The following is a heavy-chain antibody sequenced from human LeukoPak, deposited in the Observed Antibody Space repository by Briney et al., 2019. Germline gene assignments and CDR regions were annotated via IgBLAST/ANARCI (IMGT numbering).Heavy chain of an antibody. J-gene: IGHJ4*02. V-gene: IGHV3-21*01. D-gene: IGHD3-10*01. CDR2: ISSSSSYI. Sequence: GGSLRLSCAASGFSFSIYSMNWVRQAPGKGLEWVSSISSSSSYIYYADSVKGRFTISRDNAKNSLYLQMDSLRAEDTAVYYCARAYYGSGTPHFDSWGQGTLVTVSA. CDR3: ARAYYGSGTPHFDS. CDR1: GFSFSIYS.